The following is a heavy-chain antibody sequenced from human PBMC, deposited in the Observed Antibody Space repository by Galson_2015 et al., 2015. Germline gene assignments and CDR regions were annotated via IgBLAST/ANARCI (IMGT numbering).Heavy chain of an antibody. CDR1: GFTFDDYA. Sequence: SLRLSCATSGFTFDDYAMHWVRQAPGKGLEWVSRISWKSDNIGYADSVRGRFTISRDNAKNLLYLQMNSLRAEDTALYYCARDPDGYSSGSYVMDVWSQGTTVTVSS. D-gene: IGHD6-19*01. CDR3: ARDPDGYSSGSYVMDV. J-gene: IGHJ6*02. CDR2: ISWKSDNI. V-gene: IGHV3-9*01.